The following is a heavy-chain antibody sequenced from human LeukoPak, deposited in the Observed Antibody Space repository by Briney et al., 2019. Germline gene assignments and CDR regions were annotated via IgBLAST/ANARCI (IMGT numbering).Heavy chain of an antibody. Sequence: SETLSLTCTVSGDSISSGYYWGWIRQPPGKGLEWIGRIYSSGSINYNPSLKSRVTMSIDTSKNQFSLKLNSVTAADTAVYYCARGRDGYNFLNRGEYYYFDYWGQGTLVTVSS. CDR2: IYSSGSI. CDR1: GDSISSGYY. V-gene: IGHV4-38-2*02. CDR3: ARGRDGYNFLNRGEYYYFDY. D-gene: IGHD5-24*01. J-gene: IGHJ4*02.